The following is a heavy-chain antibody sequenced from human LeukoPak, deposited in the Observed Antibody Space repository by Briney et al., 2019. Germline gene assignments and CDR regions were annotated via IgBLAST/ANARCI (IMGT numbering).Heavy chain of an antibody. J-gene: IGHJ4*02. CDR2: IYYSGST. D-gene: IGHD5-18*01. Sequence: SETLSLTCAVYGGSFSGYYWSWIRQPPRKGLEWIGYIYYSGSTDYNPSLKSRVTISVDTSKNQFSLKLSSVTAADTAVYYCARDDSYGLFDYWGQGTLVTVSS. V-gene: IGHV4-59*01. CDR3: ARDDSYGLFDY. CDR1: GGSFSGYY.